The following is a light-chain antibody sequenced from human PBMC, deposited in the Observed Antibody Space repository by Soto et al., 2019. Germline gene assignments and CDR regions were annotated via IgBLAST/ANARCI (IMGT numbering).Light chain of an antibody. J-gene: IGLJ1*01. Sequence: QSALTQSPSASGSPGQSVTISCTGTSSDVGGHNYVSWYQHHPGKAPKLMIYEGTKRPSGVSNRFSGSKSGDTASLSISGLQADDEADYFCCSFARGTTYVFGTGTKLTVL. CDR2: EGT. V-gene: IGLV2-23*01. CDR1: SSDVGGHNY. CDR3: CSFARGTTYV.